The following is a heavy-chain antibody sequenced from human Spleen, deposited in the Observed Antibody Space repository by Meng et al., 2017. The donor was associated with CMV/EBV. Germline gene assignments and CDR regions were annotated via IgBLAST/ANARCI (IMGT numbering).Heavy chain of an antibody. J-gene: IGHJ4*02. Sequence: GYTCTDCYMHWVRQAPGQGLEWMGWINPNSGGTNYAQKFQGRVTMTRDTSISTAYMELSRLRSDDTAMYYCASSYCSGGSCYDHFDYWGQGTLVTVSS. D-gene: IGHD2-15*01. CDR3: ASSYCSGGSCYDHFDY. CDR2: INPNSGGT. CDR1: GYTCTDCY. V-gene: IGHV1-2*02.